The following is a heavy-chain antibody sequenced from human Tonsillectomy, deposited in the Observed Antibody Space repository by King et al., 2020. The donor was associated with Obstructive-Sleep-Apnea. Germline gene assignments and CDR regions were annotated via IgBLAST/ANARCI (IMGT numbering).Heavy chain of an antibody. D-gene: IGHD3-22*01. CDR2: IHHSGST. CDR3: ARDRDVYYYDTSGAKYGMDV. CDR1: GYSISGGYY. J-gene: IGHJ6*02. Sequence: VQLQESGPGLLKPSETLSLTCTVSGYSISGGYYWGWIRQPPGKGLEWIGSIHHSGSTNYKPSLKSRGTISIDTSKNQFSLRLSSVTAADTAVYYCARDRDVYYYDTSGAKYGMDVWGQGTTVTVSS. V-gene: IGHV4-38-2*02.